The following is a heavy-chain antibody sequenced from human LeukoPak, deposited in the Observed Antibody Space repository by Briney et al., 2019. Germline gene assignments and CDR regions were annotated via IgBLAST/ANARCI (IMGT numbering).Heavy chain of an antibody. J-gene: IGHJ4*02. D-gene: IGHD2-15*01. CDR1: VGTFTSYA. CDR2: IIPIFGTA. Sequence: SVEVSCTASVGTFTSYAISWVRQAPGQGLEWMGGIIPIFGTANYAQKFQGRVTITTDASTSTAYMELSSLRSEDTAVYYCARDWGYCSGGSCYSSWGQGTLVTVSS. V-gene: IGHV1-69*05. CDR3: ARDWGYCSGGSCYSS.